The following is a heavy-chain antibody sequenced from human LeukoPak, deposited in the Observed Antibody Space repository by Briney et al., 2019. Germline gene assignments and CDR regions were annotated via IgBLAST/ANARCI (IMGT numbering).Heavy chain of an antibody. Sequence: TTSETLSLTCTVSGGSISSSSYYWGWIRQPPGKGLEWIGSIYYSGSTYYNPALKGRVTISVDTSKNQFSLKLSSVTAADTAVYYCARTYYYDSSGVPLGWGQGTMVTVSS. D-gene: IGHD3-22*01. V-gene: IGHV4-39*07. J-gene: IGHJ3*01. CDR2: IYYSGST. CDR3: ARTYYYDSSGVPLG. CDR1: GGSISSSSYY.